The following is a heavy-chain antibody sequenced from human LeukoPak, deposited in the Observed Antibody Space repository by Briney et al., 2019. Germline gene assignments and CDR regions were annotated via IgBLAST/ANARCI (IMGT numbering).Heavy chain of an antibody. CDR2: ISHDGSNK. D-gene: IGHD3-10*01. Sequence: GGSLRLSCAASGFTFSSYAMHWVRQAPGKGLEWVAVISHDGSNKYYADSVKGRFTISRDNSKNTLYLQMNSLRAEDTAVYYCARERYSGSYSIAFDYWGQGTLVTVSS. J-gene: IGHJ4*02. CDR3: ARERYSGSYSIAFDY. CDR1: GFTFSSYA. V-gene: IGHV3-30*04.